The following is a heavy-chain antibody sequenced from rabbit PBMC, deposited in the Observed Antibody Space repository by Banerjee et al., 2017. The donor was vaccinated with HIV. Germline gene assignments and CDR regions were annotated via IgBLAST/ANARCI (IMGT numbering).Heavy chain of an antibody. CDR1: GFDFSSNA. Sequence: QEQLVESGGGLVQPEGSLTLTCKTSGFDFSSNAMCWVRQAPGKGPEWIACICNGDGSTYYASWVSGRFTISKTSSTTVTLQMTSLTAADTATYFCARISGWGGDLWGPGTLVTVS. J-gene: IGHJ6*01. V-gene: IGHV1S47*01. CDR3: ARISGWGGDL. CDR2: ICNGDGST. D-gene: IGHD4-1*01.